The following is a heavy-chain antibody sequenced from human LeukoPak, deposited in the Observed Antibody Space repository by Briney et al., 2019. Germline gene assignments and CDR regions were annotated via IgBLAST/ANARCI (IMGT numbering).Heavy chain of an antibody. CDR1: GYTFSNYG. Sequence: AASVKVSCKASGYTFSNYGISWVRQAPGQGLEWMGWISTYNGNSNYAQKLQDRVTMTTDTSTTTAYMDLRSPRSDDTAVYYCARAGGWAREDYKGDAFDIWGQGTMVTVSS. J-gene: IGHJ3*02. CDR2: ISTYNGNS. V-gene: IGHV1-18*01. CDR3: ARAGGWAREDYKGDAFDI. D-gene: IGHD6-19*01.